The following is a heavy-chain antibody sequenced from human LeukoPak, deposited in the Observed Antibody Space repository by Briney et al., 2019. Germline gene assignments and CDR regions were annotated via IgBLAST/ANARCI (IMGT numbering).Heavy chain of an antibody. CDR2: INPNSGGT. CDR1: GYTFTGYY. V-gene: IGHV1-2*02. J-gene: IGHJ6*02. CDR3: ARAPTIITMVRGVILYYYYGVDV. Sequence: GASVKVSCKASGYTFTGYYMHWVRQAPGQGLEWMGWINPNSGGTNYAQKFQGRVTMTRDTSISTAYMELSRLRSDDTAVYYCARAPTIITMVRGVILYYYYGVDVWGQGTTVTVSS. D-gene: IGHD3-10*01.